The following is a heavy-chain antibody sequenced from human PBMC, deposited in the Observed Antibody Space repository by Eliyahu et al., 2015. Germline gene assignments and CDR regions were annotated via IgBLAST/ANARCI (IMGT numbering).Heavy chain of an antibody. CDR3: ARGGIAPRREVDY. CDR1: GXSISXGYY. J-gene: IGHJ4*02. CDR2: IXHSGXT. D-gene: IGHD6-6*01. Sequence: QVQLQESGPGLVKPSETLSLXCTVSGXSISXGYYXGWIRXXPGKGLEWIGSIXHSGXTYYNPSLKSRVTISVDTSKNQFSLKLSSVTAADTAVYYCARGGIAPRREVDYWGQGTLVTVSS. V-gene: IGHV4-38-2*02.